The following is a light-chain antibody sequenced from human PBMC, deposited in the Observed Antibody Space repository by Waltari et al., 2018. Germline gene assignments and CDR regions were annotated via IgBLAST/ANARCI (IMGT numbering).Light chain of an antibody. CDR2: DVT. V-gene: IGLV2-14*03. CDR1: STDAGACNY. J-gene: IGLJ3*02. Sequence: QSALTQPPSVSGSPSQSIAISSTGASTDAGACNYVYWYQQIPCKAPKVIIYDVTKRPSGVSNRFSGSKSGNSASLSISGLQAEDEAHYYCCSYAGRSTWVFGGGTKVTVL. CDR3: CSYAGRSTWV.